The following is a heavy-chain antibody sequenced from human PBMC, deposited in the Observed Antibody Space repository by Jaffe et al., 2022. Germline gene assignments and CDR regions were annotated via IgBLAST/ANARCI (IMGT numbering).Heavy chain of an antibody. J-gene: IGHJ3*02. CDR2: IYSSGRT. V-gene: IGHV4-61*02. Sequence: QVQLQESGPGLVKPSQTLSLTCTVSGGSISSGTYYWSWIRQPAGKGLEWIGRIYSSGRTLYNPSLKSRVTISVDTSKNQFSLNLTSVTAADTAVYYCARHQSYYSETSGYAFDIWGQGTMVTVS. CDR3: ARHQSYYSETSGYAFDI. CDR1: GGSISSGTYY. D-gene: IGHD3-22*01.